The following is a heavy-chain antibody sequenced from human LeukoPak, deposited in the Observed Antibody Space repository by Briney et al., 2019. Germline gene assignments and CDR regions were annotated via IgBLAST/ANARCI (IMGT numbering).Heavy chain of an antibody. CDR3: ARADYDFWSGYYVGGAFDI. J-gene: IGHJ3*02. V-gene: IGHV4-59*01. CDR2: IYYSGST. CDR1: GGSISSYY. D-gene: IGHD3-3*01. Sequence: SETLSLTCTVSGGSISSYYWSWIRQPSGKGLEWIGYIYYSGSTNYNPSIKSRVTISVDTSKNQFSLKLSSVTAADTAVYYCARADYDFWSGYYVGGAFDIWGQGTMVTVSS.